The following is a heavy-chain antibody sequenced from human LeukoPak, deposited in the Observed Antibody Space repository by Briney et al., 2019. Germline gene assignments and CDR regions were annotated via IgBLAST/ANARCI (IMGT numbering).Heavy chain of an antibody. CDR2: ISGNGGST. V-gene: IGHV3-23*01. D-gene: IGHD3-10*01. Sequence: GGSLRLSCAASGFTFSSYAMSWVRQAPGKGLEWVSAISGNGGSTYYADSVKGRFTISRDNSKNTLYLQMNSLRAEDTAVYYCAKLGFFYLDYFDYWGQGTLVTVSS. CDR3: AKLGFFYLDYFDY. J-gene: IGHJ4*02. CDR1: GFTFSSYA.